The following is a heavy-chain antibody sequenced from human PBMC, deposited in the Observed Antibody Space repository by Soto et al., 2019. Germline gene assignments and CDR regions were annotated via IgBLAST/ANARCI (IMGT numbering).Heavy chain of an antibody. D-gene: IGHD3-3*01. Sequence: PGGSLRLSCAASGFPFSGYWMSWVRQPPGKGLEWVANIKQDGSEKYFVDSVKGRFTISRDNAKNSLYLQMNSLRAEDTAVYYCARVASISIFGVVHHYFDYWGQGTPVTVSS. CDR2: IKQDGSEK. CDR1: GFPFSGYW. CDR3: ARVASISIFGVVHHYFDY. J-gene: IGHJ4*02. V-gene: IGHV3-7*05.